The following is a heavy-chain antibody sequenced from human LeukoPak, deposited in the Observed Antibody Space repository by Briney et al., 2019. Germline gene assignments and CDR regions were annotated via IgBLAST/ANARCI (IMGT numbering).Heavy chain of an antibody. D-gene: IGHD3-3*01. V-gene: IGHV3-7*03. Sequence: GGSLRLSCAASGLTFSSYWMNWARQAPGKGLEWVASINHNGNVNYYVDSVKGRFTISRDNAKNSLYLQMSNLRAEDAAVYYCARGFWSGYSDGGAFDIWGQGTMVTVSS. CDR1: GLTFSSYW. J-gene: IGHJ3*02. CDR3: ARGFWSGYSDGGAFDI. CDR2: INHNGNVN.